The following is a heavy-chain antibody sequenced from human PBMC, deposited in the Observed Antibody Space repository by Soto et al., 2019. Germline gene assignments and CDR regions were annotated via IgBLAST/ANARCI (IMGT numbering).Heavy chain of an antibody. J-gene: IGHJ5*02. CDR1: GYTFTSYG. CDR3: ARDPVDIVVVPAASGGYWFDP. CDR2: ISAYNGNT. D-gene: IGHD2-2*03. V-gene: IGHV1-18*01. Sequence: ASVKVSCKASGYTFTSYGISWVRQAPGQGLEWMGWISAYNGNTNYAQKLQGRVTMTTDTSTSTAYMELRSLRSDDTAVYYFARDPVDIVVVPAASGGYWFDPWGQGTLVTVS.